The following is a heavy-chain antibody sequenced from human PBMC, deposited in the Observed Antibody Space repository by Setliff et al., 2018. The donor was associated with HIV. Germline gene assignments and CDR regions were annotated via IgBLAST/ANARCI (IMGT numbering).Heavy chain of an antibody. CDR1: GFSLSTSGVG. D-gene: IGHD5-18*01. CDR2: IYWDDDK. J-gene: IGHJ4*02. Sequence: SGPTLVNPTQTLTLTCTFSGFSLSTSGVGVGWIRQPPGKALEWLTIIYWDDDKRYSPSLKSRPTITKDISKNQVVLTMTNMDPVDTATYYCARRSYGEVFDYWGQGTLVTVSS. V-gene: IGHV2-5*02. CDR3: ARRSYGEVFDY.